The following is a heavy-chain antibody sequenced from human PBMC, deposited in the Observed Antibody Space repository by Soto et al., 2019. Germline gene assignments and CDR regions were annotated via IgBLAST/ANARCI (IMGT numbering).Heavy chain of an antibody. D-gene: IGHD2-15*01. CDR2: IYWDDDK. CDR3: AHRAVLCSGGTCYSHPFDF. CDR1: GFSLTTTGVG. V-gene: IGHV2-5*02. J-gene: IGHJ4*02. Sequence: QITLKESGPTLVKPTQTLTLTCTFSGFSLTTTGVGVGWIRQPPGKALEWLAIIYWDDDKRYSPSLKSRLTITKDTSKNQVVLTMTNMDPVDTATYFCAHRAVLCSGGTCYSHPFDFWGQGTQVTVSS.